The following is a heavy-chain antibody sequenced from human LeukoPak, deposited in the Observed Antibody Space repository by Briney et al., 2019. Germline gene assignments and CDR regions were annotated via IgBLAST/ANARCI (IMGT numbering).Heavy chain of an antibody. Sequence: GGSLRLSCAASGFTLRNYWMSWVRQAPGKGLEWVGNINQDGSERYYVDSMKGRFTISRDNARNSLFLQMNSLRAEDTAVYYCARERASESYYKAPPFDCCGQGTLVTVSS. V-gene: IGHV3-7*01. CDR2: INQDGSER. CDR3: ARERASESYYKAPPFDC. D-gene: IGHD3-10*01. J-gene: IGHJ4*02. CDR1: GFTLRNYW.